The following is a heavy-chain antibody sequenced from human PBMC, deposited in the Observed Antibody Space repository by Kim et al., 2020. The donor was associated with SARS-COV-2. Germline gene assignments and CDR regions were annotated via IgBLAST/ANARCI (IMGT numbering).Heavy chain of an antibody. CDR1: GFTVSGNY. J-gene: IGHJ4*02. CDR2: IFSGGST. D-gene: IGHD5-12*01. Sequence: GGSLRLSCAASGFTVSGNYMSWIRRAPGKGLEWVSLIFSGGSTYYADSVKGRFTISRDISRNTLYLQMNSLRAEDTAVYYCARGGMYIVTTVAYYFDNWSQGTLVTVSS. V-gene: IGHV3-66*01. CDR3: ARGGMYIVTTVAYYFDN.